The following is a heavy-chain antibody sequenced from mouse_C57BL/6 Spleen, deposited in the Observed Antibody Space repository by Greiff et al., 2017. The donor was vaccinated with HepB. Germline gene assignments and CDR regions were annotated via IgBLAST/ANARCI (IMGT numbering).Heavy chain of an antibody. CDR2: IDPSDSYT. CDR3: ARNDYDHDGAWFAY. J-gene: IGHJ3*01. V-gene: IGHV1-69*01. CDR1: GYTFTSYW. D-gene: IGHD2-4*01. Sequence: VQLQQPGAELVMPGASVKLSCKASGYTFTSYWMHWVKQRPGQGLEWIGEIDPSDSYTNYNQKFKGKSTLTVDKSSSTAYMQLSSLTSEDSAVYYCARNDYDHDGAWFAYWGQGTLVTVSA.